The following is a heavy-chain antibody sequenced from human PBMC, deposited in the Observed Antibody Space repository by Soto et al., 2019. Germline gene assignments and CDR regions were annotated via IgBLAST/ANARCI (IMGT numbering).Heavy chain of an antibody. J-gene: IGHJ4*02. V-gene: IGHV3-23*01. D-gene: IGHD3-10*01. CDR2: LSGSGGST. CDR1: GFTFNDYA. Sequence: EVQLLESGGGLVHPGGSLRLSCAASGFTFNDYAMNWVRQASGKGLEWVSGLSGSGGSTHYADSVKGRFTASRDNPRNTLYLQMDSLRVEDTAIYYCAKASGRIRFLPDDFWGQGTLVTVSS. CDR3: AKASGRIRFLPDDF.